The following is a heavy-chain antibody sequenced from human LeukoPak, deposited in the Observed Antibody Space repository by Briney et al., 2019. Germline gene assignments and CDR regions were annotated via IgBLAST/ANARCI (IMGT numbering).Heavy chain of an antibody. Sequence: PSETLSLTCTVSGGSISSYYWSWIRQPPGKGLEWIGYIYYSGSTNYNPSLKSRVTISVDTSKNQFSLKLSSVTAADTAVYYCARDHYYDSSGYFDAFDIWGQGTMVTVSS. CDR1: GGSISSYY. CDR2: IYYSGST. D-gene: IGHD3-22*01. J-gene: IGHJ3*02. V-gene: IGHV4-59*12. CDR3: ARDHYYDSSGYFDAFDI.